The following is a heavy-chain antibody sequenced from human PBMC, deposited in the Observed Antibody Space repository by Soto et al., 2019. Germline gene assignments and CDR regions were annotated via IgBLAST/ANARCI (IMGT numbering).Heavy chain of an antibody. CDR1: GFTFSSYW. CDR3: ARDPAPIGWYDY. CDR2: ITSDGSSA. J-gene: IGHJ4*02. Sequence: GGSLRLSCAASGFTFSSYWMHWVRQAPGKGLVWVSRITSDGSSAVYADSVNGRFTISRDTATNKLYLQMNILRTEATAVYYCARDPAPIGWYDYWGQGTLVTVSS. D-gene: IGHD6-19*01. V-gene: IGHV3-74*01.